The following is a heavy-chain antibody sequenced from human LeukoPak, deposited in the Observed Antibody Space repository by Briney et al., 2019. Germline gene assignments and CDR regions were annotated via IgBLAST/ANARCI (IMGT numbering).Heavy chain of an antibody. Sequence: GGSLRLSCAASGFTFSSYWMNWARQAPGKGLEWVSVIYSGGSTYYADSVKGRFTISRDNSKNTLYLQMNSLRAEDTAVYYCARENYYDSNWGQGTLVTVSS. D-gene: IGHD3-22*01. CDR3: ARENYYDSN. CDR2: IYSGGST. CDR1: GFTFSSYW. J-gene: IGHJ4*02. V-gene: IGHV3-53*01.